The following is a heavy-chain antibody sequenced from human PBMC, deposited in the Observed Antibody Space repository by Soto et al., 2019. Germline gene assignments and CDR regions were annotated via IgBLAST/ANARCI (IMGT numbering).Heavy chain of an antibody. CDR1: GYTFTSYA. J-gene: IGHJ6*02. CDR3: ARVAVAGTHYGMDV. Sequence: QVQLVQSGAEVXXPGASVKVSCKASGYTFTSYAMHWVRQAPGQRLEWMGWINAGNGNTKYSQKFQGRVTITRDTSASTAYMELSSLRSEDTAVYYCARVAVAGTHYGMDVWGQGTTVTVSS. CDR2: INAGNGNT. V-gene: IGHV1-3*01. D-gene: IGHD6-19*01.